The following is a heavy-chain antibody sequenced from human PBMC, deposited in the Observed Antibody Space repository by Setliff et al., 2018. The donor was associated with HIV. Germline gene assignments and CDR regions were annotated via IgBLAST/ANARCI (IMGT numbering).Heavy chain of an antibody. V-gene: IGHV4-39*07. CDR2: INHSGST. J-gene: IGHJ6*02. CDR3: ARESPYGMDV. Sequence: PSETLSLTCIVSGGSISSGAYYWSWIRQPPGKGLEWIGEINHSGSTNYNPSLKSRVTISVDTSKNQFSLKLSSVTAADTAVYYCARESPYGMDVWGQGTTVTVSS. CDR1: GGSISSGAYY.